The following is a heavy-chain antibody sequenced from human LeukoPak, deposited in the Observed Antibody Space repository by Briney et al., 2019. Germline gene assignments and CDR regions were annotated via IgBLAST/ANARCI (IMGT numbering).Heavy chain of an antibody. Sequence: PGGSLRLSCAASGFTFDDYGMSWVRQAPGKGLEWVSGINWNGGSTGYADSVKGRCTISRDNAKNSLYLQMNGLRAEDTALYYCARDSMIVVVTYYYYYMDVWGKGTTVTVSS. CDR2: INWNGGST. CDR1: GFTFDDYG. CDR3: ARDSMIVVVTYYYYYMDV. V-gene: IGHV3-20*04. D-gene: IGHD3-22*01. J-gene: IGHJ6*03.